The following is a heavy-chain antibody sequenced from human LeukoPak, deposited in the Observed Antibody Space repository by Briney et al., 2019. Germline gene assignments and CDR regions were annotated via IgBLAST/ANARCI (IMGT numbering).Heavy chain of an antibody. V-gene: IGHV1-18*01. J-gene: IGHJ4*02. CDR2: ISAAIGTT. Sequence: ASVKASCKASGDTFTSYGISWVRQAPGQGLEWMGWISAAIGTTNYAQKFQGRVTMTTDTSTRTAYMELRSLRSEDTAVYYCAMVSGPAAIRPSGYWGERTLVTVSS. CDR3: AMVSGPAAIRPSGY. CDR1: GDTFTSYG. D-gene: IGHD2-2*02.